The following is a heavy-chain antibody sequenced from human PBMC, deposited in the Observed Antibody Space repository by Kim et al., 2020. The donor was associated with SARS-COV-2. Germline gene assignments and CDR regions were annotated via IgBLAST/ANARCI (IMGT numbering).Heavy chain of an antibody. CDR2: IYPGDSDT. V-gene: IGHV5-51*01. CDR1: GYSFTSYW. J-gene: IGHJ6*02. Sequence: GESLKISCKGSGYSFTSYWIGWVRQMPGKGLEWMGIIYPGDSDTRYSPSFQGQVTISADKSISTAYLQWSSLKASDTAMYYCARGAMVRGVMGYYYYYGMDVWGQGTTVTVSS. D-gene: IGHD3-10*01. CDR3: ARGAMVRGVMGYYYYYGMDV.